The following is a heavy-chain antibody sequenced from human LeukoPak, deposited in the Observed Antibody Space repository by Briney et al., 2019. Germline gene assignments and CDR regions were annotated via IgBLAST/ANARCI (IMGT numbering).Heavy chain of an antibody. J-gene: IGHJ6*02. Sequence: ASVKVSCKASGYTFTGYYMHWVRQAPGQGLEWVGWINPNSGGTNYAQKFQGRVTMTRDTSISTAYMELSRLRSDDTAVYYCARGDCSSTSCFYYYGMDVWGQGTTVTVSS. V-gene: IGHV1-2*02. CDR1: GYTFTGYY. CDR2: INPNSGGT. CDR3: ARGDCSSTSCFYYYGMDV. D-gene: IGHD2-2*01.